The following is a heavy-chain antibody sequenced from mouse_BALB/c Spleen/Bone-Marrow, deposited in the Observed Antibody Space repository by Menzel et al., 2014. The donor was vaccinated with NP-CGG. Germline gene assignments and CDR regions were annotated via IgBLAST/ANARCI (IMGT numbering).Heavy chain of an antibody. CDR2: IDPHDSET. V-gene: IGHV1-74*01. J-gene: IGHJ3*01. Sequence: QVQLQQSGAELVRPGASVKLSCRTSGYTFTGYWMNWVEQRPEQGLEWIGRIDPHDSETHYNQKFKVKAILTVDKSSSTAYMQLSSLTSEDSAVYYCAYGSSFGFAYWGQGTLVTVSA. CDR3: AYGSSFGFAY. CDR1: GYTFTGYW. D-gene: IGHD1-1*01.